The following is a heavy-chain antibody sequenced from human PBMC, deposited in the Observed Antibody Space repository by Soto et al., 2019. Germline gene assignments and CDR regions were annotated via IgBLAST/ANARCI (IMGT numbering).Heavy chain of an antibody. J-gene: IGHJ2*01. CDR1: GFTFSSYL. V-gene: IGHV3-7*05. CDR2: IKQDGSEK. Sequence: EVQLVESGGGLVQPGGSLRLSCAASGFTFSSYLMGWVRQAPGKGLAWVANIKQDGSEKYYVDSVKGRFTISRDNAKNSLYLKMNSLRAEDTAAYYCARDERGQWLVTYWYLDPWGRGTLVTVSS. CDR3: ARDERGQWLVTYWYLDP. D-gene: IGHD6-19*01.